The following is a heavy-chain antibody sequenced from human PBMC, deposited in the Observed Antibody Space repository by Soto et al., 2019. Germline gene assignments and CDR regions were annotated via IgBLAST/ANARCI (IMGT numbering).Heavy chain of an antibody. CDR1: GGSISSDSHT. CDR3: ARARGGYYVVN. CDR2: IDHRGNT. V-gene: IGHV4-30-2*01. D-gene: IGHD5-18*01. Sequence: SETLSLTCAVSGGSISSDSHTWSWIRQPPGKALEWIGYIDHRGNTYYHPSLSRRATLSVDTSKNQFALELTSVTAADTAVYFCARARGGYYVVNWGQGTLVTVSS. J-gene: IGHJ1*01.